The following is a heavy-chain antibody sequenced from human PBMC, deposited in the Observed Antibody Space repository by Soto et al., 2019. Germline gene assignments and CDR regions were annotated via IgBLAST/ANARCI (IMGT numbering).Heavy chain of an antibody. CDR2: TYSSGSN. CDR1: GGSISSGGYY. J-gene: IGHJ4*02. D-gene: IGHD2-21*01. V-gene: IGHV4-31*03. Sequence: QVQLQESGPGLVKPSQTLSLTCTVSGGSISSGGYYWSWIRQHPGKGLEWIGYTYSSGSNYFNPCLRSRVTISVDTSKQQFSLKLSYVTAGGTAVYYCARGRADYCGGDCYSFDHWGQGTLVTGSS. CDR3: ARGRADYCGGDCYSFDH.